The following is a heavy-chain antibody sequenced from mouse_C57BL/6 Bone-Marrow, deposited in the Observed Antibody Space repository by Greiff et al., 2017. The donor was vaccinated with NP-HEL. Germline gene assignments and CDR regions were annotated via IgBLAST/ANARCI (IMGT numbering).Heavy chain of an antibody. CDR2: INPNNGGT. CDR1: GYTFTDYN. Sequence: EVKLMESGPELVKPGASVKIPCKASGYTFTDYNMDWVKQSHGKSLEWIGDINPNNGGTIYNQKFKGKATLTVDKSSSTAYMELRSLTSEDTAVYYCARHFFDYWGQGTTLTVSS. J-gene: IGHJ2*01. CDR3: ARHFFDY. V-gene: IGHV1-18*01.